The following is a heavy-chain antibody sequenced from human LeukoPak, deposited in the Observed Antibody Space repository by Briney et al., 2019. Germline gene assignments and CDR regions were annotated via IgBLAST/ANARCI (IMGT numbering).Heavy chain of an antibody. CDR2: MDGSGEII. J-gene: IGHJ4*02. Sequence: GGSLRLSCAASGFAFSESYMSWIRRAPGKGLEWISYMDGSGEIIHYASSVRSRFTISRDNAKESLYLQMNSLRAEDTALYYCARLSIIKYRPEGYFDHWGQGTLATVSS. CDR1: GFAFSESY. D-gene: IGHD3-10*01. CDR3: ARLSIIKYRPEGYFDH. V-gene: IGHV3-11*04.